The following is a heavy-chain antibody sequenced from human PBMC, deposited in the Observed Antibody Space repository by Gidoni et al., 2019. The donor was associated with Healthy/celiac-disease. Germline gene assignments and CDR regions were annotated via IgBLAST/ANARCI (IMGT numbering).Heavy chain of an antibody. CDR2: INSDGSST. CDR1: GFTFSRSW. D-gene: IGHD6-6*01. J-gene: IGHJ2*01. V-gene: IGHV3-74*01. Sequence: EVQLVESGGGLVQPGGSLRLSCAASGFTFSRSWMHWVRQAPGKGLVGVSRINSDGSSTSHADSVKGRFTISRDNAKNTLYLQMNSLRAEDTAVYYCAREQLRDWYFDLWGRGTLVTVSS. CDR3: AREQLRDWYFDL.